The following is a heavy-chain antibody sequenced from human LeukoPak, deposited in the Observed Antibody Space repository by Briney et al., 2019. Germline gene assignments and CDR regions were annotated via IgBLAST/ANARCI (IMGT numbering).Heavy chain of an antibody. V-gene: IGHV1-2*02. CDR1: GYTFTGYY. CDR3: ARWGYDILTNYYYYGMDV. CDR2: INPNSGGT. J-gene: IGHJ6*02. Sequence: ASVKVSCKASGYTFTGYYMHWVRQAPGQGLEWMGWINPNSGGTNYAQKFQGRVTMTRDTSISTAYMELSRLRSEDTAVYYCARWGYDILTNYYYYGMDVWGQGTTVTVSS. D-gene: IGHD3-9*01.